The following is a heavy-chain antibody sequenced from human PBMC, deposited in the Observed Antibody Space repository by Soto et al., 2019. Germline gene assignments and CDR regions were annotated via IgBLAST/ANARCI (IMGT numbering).Heavy chain of an antibody. D-gene: IGHD1-26*01. CDR1: GFTFKTHA. Sequence: QVQLVESGGGVVQPGTSLRLSCAASGFTFKTHAMHWVRQAPGKGLEWMAVIAYDGNEKFDADSVKGRFTIYRDNSKNALYLQINTLRNEDTAVYYCGKDVGEDVPDYTGVAVGGQGTTVTFSS. CDR3: GKDVGEDVPDYTGVAV. V-gene: IGHV3-30*18. J-gene: IGHJ6*02. CDR2: IAYDGNEK.